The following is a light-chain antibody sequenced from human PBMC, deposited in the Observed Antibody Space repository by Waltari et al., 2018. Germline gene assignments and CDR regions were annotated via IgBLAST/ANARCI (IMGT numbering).Light chain of an antibody. CDR1: ESIGIY. J-gene: IGKJ1*01. CDR3: QQSYRNPRT. Sequence: IQMTQSPSSLSASVGDRVTTTCRASESIGIYLNWYQQQPGKAPRILISGASNLESGVPSRFGGSGSGTDFTLTISNLQLADFATYYCQQSYRNPRTFGHGTKVDFK. V-gene: IGKV1-39*01. CDR2: GAS.